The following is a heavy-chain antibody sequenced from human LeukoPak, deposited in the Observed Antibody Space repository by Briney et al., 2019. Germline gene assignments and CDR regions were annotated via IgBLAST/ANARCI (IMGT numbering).Heavy chain of an antibody. D-gene: IGHD5-12*01. CDR2: IRYDGSNK. V-gene: IGHV3-30*02. J-gene: IGHJ4*02. CDR1: GFTFSSYG. Sequence: PGGALILSCAASGFTFSSYGMHWVRQAPGKGLEWVAFIRYDGSNKYYADSVKGRFTISRENSTNTLYLQMNSLRAEDTAVYYCAKDMRYSGYDRGGDYWGQGTLVTVSS. CDR3: AKDMRYSGYDRGGDY.